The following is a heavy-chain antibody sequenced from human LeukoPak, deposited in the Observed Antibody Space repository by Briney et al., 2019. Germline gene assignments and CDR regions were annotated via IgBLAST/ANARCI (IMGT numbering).Heavy chain of an antibody. CDR1: GFTFSNAW. D-gene: IGHD6-6*01. CDR2: IKSKTDGGTT. V-gene: IGHV3-15*01. J-gene: IGHJ4*02. Sequence: ESGGSLILSCAASGFTFSNAWMTWVRQAPGKGLECIGFIKSKTDGGTTDSATPVKGRFTVSRDDSKNTLYLQMNSLKTEDTAVYYCTTWSSQFDYWGQGTLVTVSS. CDR3: TTWSSQFDY.